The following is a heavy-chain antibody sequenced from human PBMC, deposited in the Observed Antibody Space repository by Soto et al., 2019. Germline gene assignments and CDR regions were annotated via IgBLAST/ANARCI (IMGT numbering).Heavy chain of an antibody. CDR3: ASGIFKTYYYGSGSYSYYYYYGMDV. CDR2: INPNSGGT. D-gene: IGHD3-10*01. Sequence: ASVKVSCKASGYTFTGYYMHWVRQAPGQGLEWMGWINPNSGGTNYAQKFQGWVTMTRDTSISTAYMELRRLRSDDTAVYYCASGIFKTYYYGSGSYSYYYYYGMDVWGQGTTVTVSS. V-gene: IGHV1-2*04. J-gene: IGHJ6*02. CDR1: GYTFTGYY.